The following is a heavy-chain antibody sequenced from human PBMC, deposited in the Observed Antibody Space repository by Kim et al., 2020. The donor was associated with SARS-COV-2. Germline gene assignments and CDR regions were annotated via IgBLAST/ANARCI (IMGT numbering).Heavy chain of an antibody. CDR2: IYYSGST. Sequence: SETLSLTCTVSGGSISSGGYYWSWIRQHPGKGLEWIGYIYYSGSTYYNPSLKSRVTISVDTSKNQFSLKLSSVTAADTAVYYCASPNVAGYYAFDIWGQGTMVTVSS. D-gene: IGHD6-25*01. V-gene: IGHV4-31*03. CDR1: GGSISSGGYY. CDR3: ASPNVAGYYAFDI. J-gene: IGHJ3*02.